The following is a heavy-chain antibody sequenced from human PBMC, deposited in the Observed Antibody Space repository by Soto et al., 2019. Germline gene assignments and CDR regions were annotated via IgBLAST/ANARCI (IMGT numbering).Heavy chain of an antibody. CDR3: AREGYYSGSGSYSPPRYYGMDV. CDR2: ISDYNGNT. V-gene: IGHV1-18*01. CDR1: GYSFTSYA. J-gene: IGHJ6*02. Sequence: ALVKVSCKASGYSFTSYAITCVRQAPGQGPEWMGWISDYNGNTYYEKEFQGRVTMTTDTSTRTAYMELKSLRSDDTAVYYCAREGYYSGSGSYSPPRYYGMDVWGQGTTVTVSS. D-gene: IGHD3-10*01.